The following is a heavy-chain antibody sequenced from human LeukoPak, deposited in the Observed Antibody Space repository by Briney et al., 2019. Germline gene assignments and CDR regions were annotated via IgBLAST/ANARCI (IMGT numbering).Heavy chain of an antibody. J-gene: IGHJ4*02. Sequence: SETLSLTCTVSGGSISSSSYYWGWIRQPPGKGLEWIGSIYYSGSTYYNPSLKSRVTISVDTSKNQFSLKLSSVTAADTAVYYCARDSHSVGATDYWGQGTLVTVSS. CDR1: GGSISSSSYY. D-gene: IGHD1-26*01. CDR2: IYYSGST. V-gene: IGHV4-39*02. CDR3: ARDSHSVGATDY.